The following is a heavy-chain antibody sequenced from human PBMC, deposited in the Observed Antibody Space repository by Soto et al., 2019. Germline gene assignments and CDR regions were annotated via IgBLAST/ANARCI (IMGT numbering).Heavy chain of an antibody. CDR1: GYTFTGYY. J-gene: IGHJ3*02. Sequence: ASVKVSCKASGYTFTGYYMHWVRQAPGQGLEWMGWINPNSGGTNYAQKFQGWVTMTRDRSISTAYMELSRLGSDDTAVYYCARDSAEDSSGYYLGAFDIWGQGTMVTVSS. D-gene: IGHD3-22*01. V-gene: IGHV1-2*04. CDR3: ARDSAEDSSGYYLGAFDI. CDR2: INPNSGGT.